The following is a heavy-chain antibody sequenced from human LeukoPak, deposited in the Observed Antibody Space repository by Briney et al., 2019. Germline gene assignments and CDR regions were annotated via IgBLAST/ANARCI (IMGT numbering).Heavy chain of an antibody. Sequence: GGSLRLSCAASGFTFSSYAMSWVRQAPGKGLEWVSAISGSGGSTYYADFVKGRFTISRDNSKNTLYLQMNSLRAEDTAVYYCAKYKQQLVRTNYFDYWGQGTLVTVSS. CDR1: GFTFSSYA. CDR3: AKYKQQLVRTNYFDY. J-gene: IGHJ4*02. CDR2: ISGSGGST. V-gene: IGHV3-23*01. D-gene: IGHD6-13*01.